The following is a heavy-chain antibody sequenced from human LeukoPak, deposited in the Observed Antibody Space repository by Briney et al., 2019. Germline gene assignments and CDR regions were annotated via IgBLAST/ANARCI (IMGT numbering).Heavy chain of an antibody. D-gene: IGHD2-8*02. V-gene: IGHV3-48*03. CDR1: RFTFSSYE. CDR3: ARAWWGEGHFDS. Sequence: PGGSLRLSCAASRFTFSSYEMNWVRQAPGKGLEWVSYISSSGSTIYYADSVRGRFSISRDNAKNSLYLQMNSPRAEDTAVYYCARAWWGEGHFDSWGQGTLVTVSS. CDR2: ISSSGSTI. J-gene: IGHJ4*02.